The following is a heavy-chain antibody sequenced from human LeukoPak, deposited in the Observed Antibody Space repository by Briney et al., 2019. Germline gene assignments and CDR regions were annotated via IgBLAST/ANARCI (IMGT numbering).Heavy chain of an antibody. Sequence: SETLSLTCSVSGYSISSGYYWGWIRQPPGKGLEWIGRINTSGNINYNPSLKSRVTMSLDTSKNQFSLNLRSVTAADTAVYYCARGWAHMDVWGKGTTVTVSS. J-gene: IGHJ6*03. CDR3: ARGWAHMDV. CDR1: GYSISSGYY. V-gene: IGHV4-38-2*02. D-gene: IGHD1-26*01. CDR2: INTSGNI.